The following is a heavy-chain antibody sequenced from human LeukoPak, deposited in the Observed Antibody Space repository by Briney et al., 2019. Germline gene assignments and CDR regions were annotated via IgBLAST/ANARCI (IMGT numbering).Heavy chain of an antibody. CDR3: ARPTTSGWLQLEV. J-gene: IGHJ4*02. D-gene: IGHD5-24*01. Sequence: GESLKISCKGSGYSFTSYWIGWVRQMSGKGLEWMGIIYPGDSDTRYSPSFQGQVTISADKSISTAYLQWSSLKASDTAMYYCARPTTSGWLQLEVWGQGTLVTVSS. V-gene: IGHV5-51*01. CDR1: GYSFTSYW. CDR2: IYPGDSDT.